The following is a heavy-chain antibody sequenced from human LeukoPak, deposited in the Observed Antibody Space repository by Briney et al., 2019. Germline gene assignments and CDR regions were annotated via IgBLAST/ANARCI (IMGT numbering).Heavy chain of an antibody. Sequence: ASVKVSCKASGYTFTSYDINWVRQAPGQGLEWMGWINPNSGGTNYAQKFQGRVTMTRDTSISTAYMELSRLRSDDTAVYYCARDHRVAARSAFDIWGQGTMVTVSS. CDR2: INPNSGGT. J-gene: IGHJ3*02. V-gene: IGHV1-2*02. D-gene: IGHD6-6*01. CDR1: GYTFTSYD. CDR3: ARDHRVAARSAFDI.